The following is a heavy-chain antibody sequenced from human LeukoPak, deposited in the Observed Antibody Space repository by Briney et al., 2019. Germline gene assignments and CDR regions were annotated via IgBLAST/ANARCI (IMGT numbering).Heavy chain of an antibody. Sequence: ASVKVSCKTSGYSFTGYYVHWVRQAPGQGLEWMGIINPSGGSTSYAQKFQGRVTMTRDTSTSTVYMELSSLRSEDTAVYYCARGGDGYIKGTYYFDYWGQGTLVTVSS. CDR1: GYSFTGYY. CDR3: ARGGDGYIKGTYYFDY. J-gene: IGHJ4*02. D-gene: IGHD5-24*01. CDR2: INPSGGST. V-gene: IGHV1-46*01.